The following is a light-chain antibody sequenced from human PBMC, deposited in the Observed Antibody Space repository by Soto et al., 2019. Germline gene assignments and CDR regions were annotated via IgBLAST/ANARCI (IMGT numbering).Light chain of an antibody. CDR1: QSISSY. CDR2: AAS. V-gene: IGKV1-39*01. CDR3: QQSYSTPRT. J-gene: IGKJ1*01. Sequence: DIQMTQSPFSLSASVGDRVTITCRASQSISSYLNWFQQKPGKAPELLIYAASTLQSGVPSRFSGSGSGTDFTLTISSLQPEDFATYYCQQSYSTPRTFGQGTKVEIK.